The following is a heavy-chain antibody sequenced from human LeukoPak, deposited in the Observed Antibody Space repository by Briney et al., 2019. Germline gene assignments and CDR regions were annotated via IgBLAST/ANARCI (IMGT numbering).Heavy chain of an antibody. CDR1: GFTFSSYS. CDR2: ISSSSSYI. D-gene: IGHD6-19*01. CDR3: ARASGYTSGWYDDAFDI. V-gene: IGHV3-21*01. J-gene: IGHJ3*02. Sequence: PGGSLRLSCAASGFTFSSYSMNWVRQAPGKGLEWVSSISSSSSYIYYADSVKGRFTISRDNAKNSLYLQMNSLRAEDTAVYYCARASGYTSGWYDDAFDIWGQGTMVTVPS.